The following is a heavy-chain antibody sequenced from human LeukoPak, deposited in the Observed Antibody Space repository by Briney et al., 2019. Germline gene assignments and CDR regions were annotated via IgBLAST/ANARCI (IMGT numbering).Heavy chain of an antibody. J-gene: IGHJ4*02. Sequence: SETLSLTCSVSGGSIRSYYGSWIRQPPGKGLEYIGYIHHSGSTNNNPSLESRVTISIDTAKNQFSLKLNSVTAADTALYYCAAHRYSSGWYLGYWGQGTLVTVSS. CDR2: IHHSGST. V-gene: IGHV4-59*01. D-gene: IGHD6-19*01. CDR3: AAHRYSSGWYLGY. CDR1: GGSIRSYY.